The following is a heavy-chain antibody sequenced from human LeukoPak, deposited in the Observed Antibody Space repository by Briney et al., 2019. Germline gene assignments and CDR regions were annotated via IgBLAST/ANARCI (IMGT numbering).Heavy chain of an antibody. Sequence: PSQTLSLTCTVSGGSISSASYYWSWIRQPAGKGLEWIGRIYTSGSTNYNPSLKSRVTISVDTSKNQFSLKLSSVTAADTAVYYCARGYYFDYWGQGTLVTVSS. CDR1: GGSISSASYY. CDR3: ARGYYFDY. CDR2: IYTSGST. J-gene: IGHJ4*02. V-gene: IGHV4-61*02.